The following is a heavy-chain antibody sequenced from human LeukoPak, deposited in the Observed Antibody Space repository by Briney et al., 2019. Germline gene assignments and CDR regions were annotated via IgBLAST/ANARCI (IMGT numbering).Heavy chain of an antibody. D-gene: IGHD2-21*01. CDR2: INPSGGST. J-gene: IGHJ4*02. Sequence: ASVKVSCKASGYTFTSYYMHWVRQAPGQGLEWMGIINPSGGSTSYAQKFQGRVTMTRDTSTSTVYMELSSLRSEDTAVYYCARAACGGDCYPSTYFDYWGQGTLVTVSS. CDR1: GYTFTSYY. V-gene: IGHV1-46*01. CDR3: ARAACGGDCYPSTYFDY.